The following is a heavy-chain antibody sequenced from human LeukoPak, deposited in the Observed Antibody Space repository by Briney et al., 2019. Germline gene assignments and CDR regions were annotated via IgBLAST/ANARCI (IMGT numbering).Heavy chain of an antibody. CDR2: ISAYNGNT. V-gene: IGHV1-18*01. Sequence: ASVKVSCKASGYTFTSHGISWVRQAPGQGLEWMGWISAYNGNTNYAQKLQGRVTMTIDTSTSTAYMELRSLRSDDTAVYYCARVSSGWYLGYWGQGTLVTVSS. J-gene: IGHJ4*02. D-gene: IGHD6-19*01. CDR3: ARVSSGWYLGY. CDR1: GYTFTSHG.